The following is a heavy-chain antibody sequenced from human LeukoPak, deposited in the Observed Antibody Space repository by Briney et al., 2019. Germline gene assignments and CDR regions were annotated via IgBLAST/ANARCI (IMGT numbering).Heavy chain of an antibody. CDR3: ARDRGYSVYDRSDY. CDR1: GYTFRTSG. Sequence: ASVKVSCKASGYTFRTSGISWVRQAPGQGLEWMGWISSYNGNTNYAQKLQGRVTMTTETSTSTVYMELRSLRSDDTAIYYCARDRGYSVYDRSDYWGQGTLVTVSS. CDR2: ISSYNGNT. D-gene: IGHD5/OR15-5a*01. V-gene: IGHV1-18*01. J-gene: IGHJ4*02.